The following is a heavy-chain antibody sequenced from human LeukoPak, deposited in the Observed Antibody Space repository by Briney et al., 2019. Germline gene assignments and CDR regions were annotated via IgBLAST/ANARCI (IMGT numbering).Heavy chain of an antibody. CDR3: ARGAWYSSGYTALHYFDY. CDR2: MNPNSGNA. D-gene: IGHD6-19*01. V-gene: IGHV1-8*01. J-gene: IGHJ4*02. CDR1: GYTFTSYD. Sequence: VSVKVSCKASGYTFTSYDINWVRQATGQGLEWMGWMNPNSGNAGYSQKFQDRVTMTRSTSTSTAYMELSSLRSEDTAVYYCARGAWYSSGYTALHYFDYWGQGTLVTVSS.